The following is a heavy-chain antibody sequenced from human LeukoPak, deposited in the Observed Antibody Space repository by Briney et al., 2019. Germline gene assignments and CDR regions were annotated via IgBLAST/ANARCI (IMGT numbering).Heavy chain of an antibody. CDR1: GGSISSTSYY. J-gene: IGHJ4*02. V-gene: IGHV4-39*01. CDR3: EIYVAYSSRFDY. D-gene: IGHD6-13*01. CDR2: INYSGNT. Sequence: PSETLSLTCTVSGGSISSTSYYWGWIRQPPGKGLDWIGYINYSGNTYCNPSLKSRVIISVDTSKNQFSLKLNSVTAADTAVYYCEIYVAYSSRFDYWGQGTLVTVSS.